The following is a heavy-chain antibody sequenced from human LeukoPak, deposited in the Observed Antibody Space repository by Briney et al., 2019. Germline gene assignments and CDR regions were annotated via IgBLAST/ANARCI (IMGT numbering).Heavy chain of an antibody. CDR3: ATREYDFWSGYH. V-gene: IGHV1-24*01. D-gene: IGHD3-3*01. CDR1: GYTLTELS. CDR2: FDPEDGET. Sequence: ASVKVSCKVSGYTLTELSMHWVRQAPGKGLEWMGGFDPEDGETIYAQKLQGRVTMTEDTSTDTAYMELSSLRSEDTAVYYCATREYDFWSGYHWGQGTLVTVSS. J-gene: IGHJ5*02.